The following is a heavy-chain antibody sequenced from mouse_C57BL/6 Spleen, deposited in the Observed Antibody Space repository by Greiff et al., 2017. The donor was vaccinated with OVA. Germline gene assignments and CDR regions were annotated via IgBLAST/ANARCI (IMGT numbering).Heavy chain of an antibody. CDR3: ARDDYGSRTSTEYFDV. V-gene: IGHV5-4*01. Sequence: EVQVVESGGGLVKPGGSLKLSCAASGFTFSSYAMSWVRQTPEKRLEWVATISDGGSYTYYPDNVKGRFTISRDNAKNNLYLQMSHLKSEDTAMYYCARDDYGSRTSTEYFDVWGTGTTVTVSS. J-gene: IGHJ1*03. CDR2: ISDGGSYT. D-gene: IGHD1-1*01. CDR1: GFTFSSYA.